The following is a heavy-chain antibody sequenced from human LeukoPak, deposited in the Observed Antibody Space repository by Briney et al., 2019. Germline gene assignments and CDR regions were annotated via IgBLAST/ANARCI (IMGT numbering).Heavy chain of an antibody. V-gene: IGHV1-2*02. J-gene: IGHJ4*02. CDR1: GYTFTGYY. Sequence: ASVKVSCKASGYTFTGYYMHWVRQAPGQGLEWMGWINPNSGGTNYAQKFQGRVTMTRDTSISTAYMELSRLRSDDTAVYYCARDLGYYYDSSGYYYNDYWGQGTLVTVSS. CDR3: ARDLGYYYDSSGYYYNDY. CDR2: INPNSGGT. D-gene: IGHD3-22*01.